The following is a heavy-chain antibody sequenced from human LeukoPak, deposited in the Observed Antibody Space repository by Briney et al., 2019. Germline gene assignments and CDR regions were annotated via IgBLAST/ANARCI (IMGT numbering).Heavy chain of an antibody. CDR1: GYSFTSYW. Sequence: GESLKISCKGPGYSFTSYWIGWVRQMPGKGLEWMGIIYPGDSDTRYCPSFQGQVTISADKSISTAYLQWSSLKASDTAMYYCARILSGSSWYGLGYFGYWGQGTLVTVSS. J-gene: IGHJ4*02. D-gene: IGHD6-13*01. CDR3: ARILSGSSWYGLGYFGY. V-gene: IGHV5-51*01. CDR2: IYPGDSDT.